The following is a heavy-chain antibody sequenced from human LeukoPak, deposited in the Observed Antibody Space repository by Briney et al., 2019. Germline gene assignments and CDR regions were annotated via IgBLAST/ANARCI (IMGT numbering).Heavy chain of an antibody. CDR1: GFTFDDYA. CDR2: ISWNSGAI. V-gene: IGHV3-9*01. CDR3: VRDAFISLSFEF. Sequence: GGSLRLSCAASGFTFDDYAMHWVRQAPGKGLEWVSGISWNSGAIGYADSVKGRFTISRDNAKNSLYLQMNSLRVEDTALYYCVRDAFISLSFEFWGQGTLVTVSS. J-gene: IGHJ4*02.